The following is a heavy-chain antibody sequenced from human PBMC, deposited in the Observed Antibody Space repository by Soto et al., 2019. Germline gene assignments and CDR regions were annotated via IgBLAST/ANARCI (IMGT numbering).Heavy chain of an antibody. Sequence: PXESLKISGNGSGCPFTQYWNALVRQMPGRGLEWMGTINPDDSDTRDSPTFQGRVTISVDKSIDTAYLQWSRLSASDSAMYFFARLTIIASPVGACDYWRQGTRVTVSS. CDR1: GCPFTQYW. V-gene: IGHV5-51*03. CDR3: ARLTIIASPVGACDY. J-gene: IGHJ4*02. CDR2: INPDDSDT. D-gene: IGHD1-1*01.